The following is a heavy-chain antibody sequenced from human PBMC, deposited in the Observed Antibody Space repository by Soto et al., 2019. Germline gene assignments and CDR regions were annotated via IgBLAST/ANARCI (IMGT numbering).Heavy chain of an antibody. D-gene: IGHD5-12*01. V-gene: IGHV3-21*01. Sequence: GGSLRLSCAASGFTFSSYSMNWVRQAPGKGLEWVSSISSSSSYIYYADSVKGRFTISRDNAKNSLYLQMNSLRAEDTAVYYCARDWRYSGYDYFQYETREYYYYYGMDVWGQGTTVTVSS. CDR1: GFTFSSYS. J-gene: IGHJ6*02. CDR3: ARDWRYSGYDYFQYETREYYYYYGMDV. CDR2: ISSSSSYI.